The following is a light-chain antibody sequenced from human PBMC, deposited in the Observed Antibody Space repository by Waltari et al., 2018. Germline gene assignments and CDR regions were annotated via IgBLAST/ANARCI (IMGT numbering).Light chain of an antibody. Sequence: QSALTQPASVSGSPGQSITISCTGTSSDVGGYNYVSWYQQHPGKGPKLMTYDVSNRPSGVPNRFSGSKSGNTASLTISGLQAEDEVDYYCSSYTSSNSYVFGTGTKVTVL. CDR2: DVS. CDR3: SSYTSSNSYV. J-gene: IGLJ1*01. CDR1: SSDVGGYNY. V-gene: IGLV2-14*03.